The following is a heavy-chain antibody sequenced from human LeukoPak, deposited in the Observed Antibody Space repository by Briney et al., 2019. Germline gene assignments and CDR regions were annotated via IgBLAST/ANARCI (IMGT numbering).Heavy chain of an antibody. J-gene: IGHJ4*02. Sequence: SQTPSLTCAISGDSVSSNSATWNWITQSPSRGLEWLGRTYYRSKWHNNYAVSVKSRITINPDTSKNQFSLQLNSVTPEDTAVYYCARGQRGATDYWGQGTLVTVSS. CDR3: ARGQRGATDY. CDR1: GDSVSSNSAT. D-gene: IGHD1-26*01. CDR2: TYYRSKWHN. V-gene: IGHV6-1*01.